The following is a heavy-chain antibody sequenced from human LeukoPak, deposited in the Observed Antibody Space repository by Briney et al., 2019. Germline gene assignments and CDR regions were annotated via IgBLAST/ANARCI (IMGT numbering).Heavy chain of an antibody. J-gene: IGHJ6*02. Sequence: GGSLRLSCAASGFTFSTFAMSWVDQAPGTGLEWVSCFSGSGASTYYADSVKGRFTISRDNSKNTLYLQMNSLRAEDTAVYYCAKFSPTPLLNYYYYGMDVWGQGTTVTVSS. CDR2: FSGSGAST. CDR3: AKFSPTPLLNYYYYGMDV. CDR1: GFTFSTFA. V-gene: IGHV3-23*01.